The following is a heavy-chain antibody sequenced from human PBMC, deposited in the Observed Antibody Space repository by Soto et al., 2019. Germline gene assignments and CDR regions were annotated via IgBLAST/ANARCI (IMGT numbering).Heavy chain of an antibody. J-gene: IGHJ4*02. CDR1: GDSISNSNW. D-gene: IGHD1-26*01. CDR2: IFHSGST. V-gene: IGHV4-4*02. CDR3: ARRPIVGAAI. Sequence: QVQLQESGPGLVKPSGTLSLTCAVFGDSISNSNWWTWVRQPPGKGPDWIGDIFHSGSTNYNSSLMGRVTISVDKANNQFSLKLSSVTAADTAVYYCARRPIVGAAIWGQGTLVTVSS.